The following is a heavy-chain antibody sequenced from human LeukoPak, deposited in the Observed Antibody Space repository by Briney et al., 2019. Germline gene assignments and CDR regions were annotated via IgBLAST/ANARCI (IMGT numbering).Heavy chain of an antibody. V-gene: IGHV3-53*01. J-gene: IGHJ3*02. CDR3: ARKYSSGWYYGDDAFDI. CDR2: IYSGGST. CDR1: GFTVSSNY. D-gene: IGHD6-19*01. Sequence: GGSLRLSCAASGFTVSSNYMSWVRQAPGKGLEWVSVIYSGGSTYYAESVKGRFTISIDNSKNTLTLQMNSLRAEDTAVYYCARKYSSGWYYGDDAFDIWGQGTMVTVSS.